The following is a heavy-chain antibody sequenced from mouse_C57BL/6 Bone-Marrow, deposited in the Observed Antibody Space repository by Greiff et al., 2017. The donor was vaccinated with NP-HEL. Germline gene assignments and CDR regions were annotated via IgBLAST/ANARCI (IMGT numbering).Heavy chain of an antibody. CDR3: TSYDGYYVGAY. J-gene: IGHJ3*01. CDR1: GYTFTDYE. CDR2: IDPETGGT. Sequence: VQLQQSGAELVRPGASVTLSCKASGYTFTDYEMHWVKQTPVHGLEWIGAIDPETGGTAYNQKFKGKAILTADKSSRTAYMELRSLTAEDAAVYYCTSYDGYYVGAYWGQGTLVTVSA. D-gene: IGHD2-3*01. V-gene: IGHV1-15*01.